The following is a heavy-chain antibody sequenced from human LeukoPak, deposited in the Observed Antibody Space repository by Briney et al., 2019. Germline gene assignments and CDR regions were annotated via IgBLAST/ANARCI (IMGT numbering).Heavy chain of an antibody. CDR1: GGSISSYY. CDR3: ARVSSAAGTE. V-gene: IGHV4-39*07. D-gene: IGHD6-13*01. J-gene: IGHJ4*02. CDR2: IYYSGST. Sequence: ASETLSLTCTVSGGSISSYYWGWIRQPPGKGLEWIGSIYYSGSTYYNPSLKSRVTISVDTSKNQFSLKLSSVTAADTAVYYCARVSSAAGTEWGQGTLVTVSS.